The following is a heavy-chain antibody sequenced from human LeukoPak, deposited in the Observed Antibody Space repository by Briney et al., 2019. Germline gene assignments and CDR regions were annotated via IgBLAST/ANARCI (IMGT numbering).Heavy chain of an antibody. CDR3: AKDLGGLVWNFDL. D-gene: IGHD3-16*01. Sequence: PGGSLRLSCAASGFTVSSNYMSWVRQAPGKGLEWVSVIYSDGSSTNYADSVKGRFTISRDNSKSTLYLQMKSLRVEDTAVYYCAKDLGGLVWNFDLWGRGTLVTVSS. CDR1: GFTVSSNY. V-gene: IGHV3-53*01. J-gene: IGHJ2*01. CDR2: IYSDGSST.